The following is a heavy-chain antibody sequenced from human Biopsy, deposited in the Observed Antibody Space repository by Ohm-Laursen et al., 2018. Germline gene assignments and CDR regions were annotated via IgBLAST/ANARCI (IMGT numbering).Heavy chain of an antibody. CDR2: IIPMFGTA. D-gene: IGHD1-26*01. Sequence: SSVKVSCKASGGTFIDYAISWVRQAPGQGLKWMGGIIPMFGTANYAQMFQGRVTISADESTSTSYMELSSLTTEDTAIYYCARGPHSGSHSCFDYWGRGTLVTVSS. V-gene: IGHV1-69*01. CDR3: ARGPHSGSHSCFDY. J-gene: IGHJ4*02. CDR1: GGTFIDYA.